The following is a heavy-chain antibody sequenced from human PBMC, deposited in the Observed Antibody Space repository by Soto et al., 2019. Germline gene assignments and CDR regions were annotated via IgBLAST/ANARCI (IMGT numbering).Heavy chain of an antibody. D-gene: IGHD3-22*01. CDR3: TTESYYYDSSGYYYRVTAAHFDL. Sequence: GGSLRLSCAASGFTFSNAWMGWVRQAPGKGLEWVGRIKSKTDGGTTDYAAPVKGRFTISRDDSKNTLYLQMNSLKTEDTAVYYCTTESYYYDSSGYYYRVTAAHFDLWGRGTLVTVSS. CDR2: IKSKTDGGTT. CDR1: GFTFSNAW. J-gene: IGHJ2*01. V-gene: IGHV3-15*01.